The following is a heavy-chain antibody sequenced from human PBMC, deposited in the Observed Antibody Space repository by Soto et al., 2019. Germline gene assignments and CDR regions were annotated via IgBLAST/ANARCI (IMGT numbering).Heavy chain of an antibody. V-gene: IGHV3-53*01. CDR1: GFTVGNNY. J-gene: IGHJ4*02. Sequence: EVQLVESGGGLIQPGGSLKLSCAASGFTVGNNYMSWVRQAPGKGLEWVSLIYSTGTTKYADSVKGRFTVSRDNAKNTLYLQMNRLGAEDTAVYYCAKDGRGSGSHYNSFGYWGQGTLVTVSS. CDR3: AKDGRGSGSHYNSFGY. CDR2: IYSTGTT. D-gene: IGHD3-10*01.